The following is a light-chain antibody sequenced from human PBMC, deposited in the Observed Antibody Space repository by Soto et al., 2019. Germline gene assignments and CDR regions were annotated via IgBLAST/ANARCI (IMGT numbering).Light chain of an antibody. CDR1: QGISNW. CDR2: AAS. J-gene: IGKJ1*01. CDR3: QQADTFPWT. V-gene: IGKV1-12*01. Sequence: DIQMTQSPSSVSASVGDRVSITCRASQGISNWLAWYQQKPGRAPKLLIYAASRLQSGVSSRFSGSGSGTDFTLTINSLQPEDFAVYYCQQADTFPWTFGQGTKVEI.